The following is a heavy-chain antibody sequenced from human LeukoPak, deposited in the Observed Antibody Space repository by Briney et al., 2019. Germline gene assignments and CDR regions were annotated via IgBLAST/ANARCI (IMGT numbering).Heavy chain of an antibody. CDR3: AREYREPAPLYYYYYGMDV. CDR1: GGSISSSSYY. CDR2: IYYSGST. D-gene: IGHD1-26*01. Sequence: PSETLSLTCTVSGGSISSSSYYWGWIRQPPGKGLEWIGSIYYSGSTYYNPSLKSRVTISVDTSKNQFSLKLSSVTAADTAVYYCAREYREPAPLYYYYYGMDVWGQGTTVTVSS. J-gene: IGHJ6*02. V-gene: IGHV4-39*02.